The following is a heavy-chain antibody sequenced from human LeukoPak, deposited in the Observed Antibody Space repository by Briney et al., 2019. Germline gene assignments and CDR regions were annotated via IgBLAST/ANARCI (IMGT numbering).Heavy chain of an antibody. CDR3: ARDRKQWLRGPFDP. CDR1: GGSIFSYY. V-gene: IGHV4-59*01. J-gene: IGHJ5*02. D-gene: IGHD6-19*01. Sequence: NPSETLSLTCTVSGGSIFSYYWNWIRQPPGKGLEWIGYIYYSGSTRYNPSLKSRVTISVDTSNNQFSLKLNSVTAADTAVYYCARDRKQWLRGPFDPWGQGTLVTVSS. CDR2: IYYSGST.